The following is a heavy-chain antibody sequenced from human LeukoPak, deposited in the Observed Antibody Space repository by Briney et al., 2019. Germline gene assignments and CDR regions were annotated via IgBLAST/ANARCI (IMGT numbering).Heavy chain of an antibody. D-gene: IGHD5-18*01. CDR3: ARYSYGPDYFDY. CDR2: IYYSGST. Sequence: SETLSLTCTVSGGSISSYYWSWIRQPPGKGLEWIGYIYYSGSTYYNPSLKSRVTISVDTSKNQFSLKLSSVTAADTAVYYCARYSYGPDYFDYWGQGTLVTVSS. V-gene: IGHV4-59*08. J-gene: IGHJ4*02. CDR1: GGSISSYY.